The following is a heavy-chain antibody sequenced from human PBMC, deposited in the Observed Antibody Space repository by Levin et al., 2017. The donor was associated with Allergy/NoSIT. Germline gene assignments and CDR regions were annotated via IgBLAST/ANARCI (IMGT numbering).Heavy chain of an antibody. CDR1: GFTFSSYA. CDR2: ISGSGNIA. CDR3: AKKGPEYCTSNSCYVSGWPFDF. Sequence: PGGSLRLSCAASGFTFSSYAMSWVRQAPGKGLEWVSSISGSGNIAYYADSVKGRFTISRDNSKNTLYLQMNSLRAEDTAVYYCAKKGPEYCTSNSCYVSGWPFDFWGQGTLVTVS. D-gene: IGHD2-2*01. V-gene: IGHV3-23*01. J-gene: IGHJ4*02.